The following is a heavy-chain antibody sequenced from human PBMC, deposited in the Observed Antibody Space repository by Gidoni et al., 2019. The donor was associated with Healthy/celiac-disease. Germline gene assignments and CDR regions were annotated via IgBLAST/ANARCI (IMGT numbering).Heavy chain of an antibody. Sequence: QVQLVQSGAEVKKPGASVKVSCKASGYTFTSYDINWVRQATGHGLEWMGWMNPNSGNTGYAQKFKGRVTMTRNTSISTAYMELSSLRSEDTAVYYCARGAWDYVWGSYRDTAWFDPWGQGTLVTVSS. CDR1: GYTFTSYD. J-gene: IGHJ5*02. V-gene: IGHV1-8*01. D-gene: IGHD3-16*02. CDR2: MNPNSGNT. CDR3: ARGAWDYVWGSYRDTAWFDP.